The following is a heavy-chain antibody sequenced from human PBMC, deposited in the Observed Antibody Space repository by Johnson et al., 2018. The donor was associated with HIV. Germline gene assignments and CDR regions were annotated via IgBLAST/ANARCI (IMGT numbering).Heavy chain of an antibody. D-gene: IGHD6-25*01. Sequence: VQLVESGGGVVQPGRSLRLSCAASGFTFSSYAMHWVRQAPGKGLEWVAVISYDGSNKYYADSVKGRFTISRDNSKNTLYLQMNSLRAEDTALYYCFLGQTQRGDAFDIWGQGTMVTVSS. V-gene: IGHV3-30-3*01. CDR3: FLGQTQRGDAFDI. CDR1: GFTFSSYA. J-gene: IGHJ3*02. CDR2: ISYDGSNK.